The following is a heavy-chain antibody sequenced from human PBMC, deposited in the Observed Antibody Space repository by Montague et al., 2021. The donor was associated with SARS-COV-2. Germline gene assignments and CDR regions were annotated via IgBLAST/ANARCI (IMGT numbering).Heavy chain of an antibody. CDR3: ARDSGWMGNAFDI. V-gene: IGHV4-59*01. J-gene: IGHJ3*02. CDR1: GGSISSYY. D-gene: IGHD6-19*01. CDR2: IYYSGST. Sequence: SETLSLTCTVSGGSISSYYWSWIRQPPGKGLEWIGYIYYSGSTNYNPSLKSRVTISVDTSKNQFSLKLSSVTAADTAVYYCARDSGWMGNAFDIWGQGTMVTVSS.